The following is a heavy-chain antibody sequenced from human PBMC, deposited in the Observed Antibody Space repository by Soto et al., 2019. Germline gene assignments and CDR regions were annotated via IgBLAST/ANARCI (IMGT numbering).Heavy chain of an antibody. CDR3: ARADYYDSSGYYCGN. V-gene: IGHV3-7*04. D-gene: IGHD3-22*01. Sequence: TGGSLRLSCAASGFPCRSHRMSWVRQAPGKGLEWVANIKQDGSEKYYVDSVKGRVTISRDNAKNSLYLQMNSLRAEDTAVYYCARADYYDSSGYYCGNWGQGT. CDR2: IKQDGSEK. CDR1: GFPCRSHR. J-gene: IGHJ4*02.